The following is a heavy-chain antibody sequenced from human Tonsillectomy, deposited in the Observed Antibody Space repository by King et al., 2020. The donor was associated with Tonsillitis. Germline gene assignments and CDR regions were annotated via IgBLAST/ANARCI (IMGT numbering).Heavy chain of an antibody. J-gene: IGHJ4*02. Sequence: VQLQQWGAGLLKPSETLSLTCAVSGGSFSDYYWSWIRQPPGKGLEWIGEINHSGGTNYNPSLKSRVTISVDTSKNQFSLKLTSVTAADTAMYYCARVAGAVDDYWGQGTLVTVSS. CDR3: ARVAGAVDDY. CDR1: GGSFSDYY. CDR2: INHSGGT. V-gene: IGHV4-34*01. D-gene: IGHD3-10*01.